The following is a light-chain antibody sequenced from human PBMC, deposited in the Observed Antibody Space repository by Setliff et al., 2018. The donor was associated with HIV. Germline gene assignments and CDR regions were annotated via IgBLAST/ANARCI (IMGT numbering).Light chain of an antibody. CDR1: SGDVGFYNF. Sequence: QSALTQPASVSGSPTQSITISCTGTSGDVGFYNFVSWYQLHPGKAPKLIIYEVSKRPSGVSNRFSSSKSGNTASLTIPGLQPEDGADYYCNYYSNSGTVVFGSGTKVTV. CDR2: EVS. J-gene: IGLJ6*01. CDR3: NYYSNSGTVV. V-gene: IGLV2-14*01.